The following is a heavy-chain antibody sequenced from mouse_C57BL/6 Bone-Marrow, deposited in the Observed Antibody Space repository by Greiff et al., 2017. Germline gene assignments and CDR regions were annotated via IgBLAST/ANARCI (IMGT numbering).Heavy chain of an antibody. J-gene: IGHJ1*03. D-gene: IGHD1-1*01. CDR3: ARDKITTVVALHYWYFDV. CDR1: GFTFSSYA. CDR2: ISDGGSYT. Sequence: EVQRVESGGGLVKPGGSLKLSCAASGFTFSSYAMSWVRQTPEKRLEWVATISDGGSYTYYPDNVKGRFTISRDNAKNNLYLQMSHLKSEDTAMYYCARDKITTVVALHYWYFDVWGTGTTVTVSS. V-gene: IGHV5-4*01.